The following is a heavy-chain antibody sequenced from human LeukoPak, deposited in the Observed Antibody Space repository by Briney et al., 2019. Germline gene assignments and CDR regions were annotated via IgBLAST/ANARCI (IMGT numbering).Heavy chain of an antibody. CDR1: GFTFSSYG. Sequence: PGGSLRLSCAASGFTFSSYGMHWVRQAPGKGLEWVSFIPSDGSNKYYADAVKGRFTISRDNSRNTLSLQMNSLRTDDTAVYYCAKDVRRIGGTDFWGQGTLVTLSS. V-gene: IGHV3-30*02. CDR3: AKDVRRIGGTDF. J-gene: IGHJ4*02. D-gene: IGHD1-1*01. CDR2: IPSDGSNK.